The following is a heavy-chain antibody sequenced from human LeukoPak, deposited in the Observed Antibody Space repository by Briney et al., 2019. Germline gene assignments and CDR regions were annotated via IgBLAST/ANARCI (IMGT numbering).Heavy chain of an antibody. J-gene: IGHJ1*01. V-gene: IGHV3-30*02. Sequence: PGGSLRLSCAASGFTFSSYGMHWVRQAPGKGLEWLLFIRYDGNNKYYADSVKGRFTISRDNSKNTPYLQMSSLRAEDTAVYYCARGGKIALAGTRSPQYFQHWGQGTLVTVSS. D-gene: IGHD6-19*01. CDR1: GFTFSSYG. CDR2: IRYDGNNK. CDR3: ARGGKIALAGTRSPQYFQH.